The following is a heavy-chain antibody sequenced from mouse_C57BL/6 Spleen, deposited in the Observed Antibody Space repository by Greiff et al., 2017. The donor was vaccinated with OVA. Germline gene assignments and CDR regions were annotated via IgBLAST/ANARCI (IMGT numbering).Heavy chain of an antibody. CDR2: IDPETGGT. Sequence: VQLQQSGAELVRPGASVTLSCKASGYTFTDYEMHWVKQTPVHGLEWIGAIDPETGGTAYNQKFKGKAILTADKSSSTAYMELRSLTSEDSAVYYCTRDYDYFMDYWGQGTSVTVSS. CDR1: GYTFTDYE. V-gene: IGHV1-15*01. CDR3: TRDYDYFMDY. J-gene: IGHJ4*01. D-gene: IGHD2-4*01.